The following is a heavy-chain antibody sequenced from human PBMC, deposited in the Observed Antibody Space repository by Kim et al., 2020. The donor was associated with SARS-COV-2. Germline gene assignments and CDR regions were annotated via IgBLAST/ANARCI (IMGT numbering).Heavy chain of an antibody. V-gene: IGHV3-23*01. CDR2: IDNGGDT. CDR3: AKVNWDDETNY. J-gene: IGHJ4*02. Sequence: GGSLRLSCAASGFSLTTFASSWVRQAPGKGLEWVSAIDNGGDTFYAGSVRGRFTISRDSFKNTLYLQMNSLRAEDTATYYCAKVNWDDETNYWGQGSLV. CDR1: GFSLTTFA. D-gene: IGHD1-1*01.